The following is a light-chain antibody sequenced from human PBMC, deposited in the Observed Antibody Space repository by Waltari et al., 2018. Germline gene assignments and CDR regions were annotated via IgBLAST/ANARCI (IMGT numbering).Light chain of an antibody. V-gene: IGKV1-NL1*01. Sequence: DIQMTQSPSSLSASVGDRVTITCQASQDINNNLAWYQQKPGKVPNLLIYRASTLQSGVPSRFSGSGSVIDFFFTISSLQPEDFATYYCQHGYGTPLTFGGGTKVEIK. J-gene: IGKJ4*01. CDR3: QHGYGTPLT. CDR1: QDINNN. CDR2: RAS.